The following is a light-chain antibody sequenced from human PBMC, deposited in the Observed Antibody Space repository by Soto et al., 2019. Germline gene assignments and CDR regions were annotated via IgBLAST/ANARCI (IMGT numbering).Light chain of an antibody. Sequence: DIQMTQSPSTLSAFVGDRVTITCRASQSISSWLAWYQQKPGKAPKLLIYKASSLQSGVPSRFSGSGSGTEFTLTISSLQPDDFAPYYCQQYSSYSFTFGQGTKLEIK. CDR2: KAS. CDR3: QQYSSYSFT. CDR1: QSISSW. V-gene: IGKV1-5*03. J-gene: IGKJ2*01.